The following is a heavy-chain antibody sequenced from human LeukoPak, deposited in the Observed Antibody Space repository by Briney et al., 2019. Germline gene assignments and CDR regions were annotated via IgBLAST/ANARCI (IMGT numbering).Heavy chain of an antibody. D-gene: IGHD6-13*01. Sequence: VASVTVSFKASGYTFTSYGLSWVRQAPGQGLQWMGWISTYNGNTNYPQNFQGRVTMTTDTSTRTVYMELRSLRSDDTAVYYCARDLGYSSSWNYWGQGTLVTVSS. CDR3: ARDLGYSSSWNY. J-gene: IGHJ4*02. V-gene: IGHV1-18*01. CDR2: ISTYNGNT. CDR1: GYTFTSYG.